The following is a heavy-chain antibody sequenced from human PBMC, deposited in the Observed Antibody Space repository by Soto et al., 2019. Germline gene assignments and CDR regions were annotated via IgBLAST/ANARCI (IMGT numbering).Heavy chain of an antibody. CDR3: ARAGVATIHPGKNCFDS. CDR2: IYYSGST. V-gene: IGHV4-30-4*01. CDR1: GGSISSGDYY. D-gene: IGHD5-12*01. Sequence: SEALSLTCTVSGGSISSGDYYWSWIRQPPGKGLEWIGYIYYSGSTYYNPSLKSRVTISVDTSKNQFSLNLSSVTAADTAMYYCARAGVATIHPGKNCFDSRDKGTLLTVS. J-gene: IGHJ5*01.